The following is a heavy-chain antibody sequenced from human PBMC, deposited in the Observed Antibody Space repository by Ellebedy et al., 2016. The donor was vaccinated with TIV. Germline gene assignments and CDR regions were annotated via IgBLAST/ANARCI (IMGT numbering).Heavy chain of an antibody. CDR2: ISGSGGST. J-gene: IGHJ4*02. CDR1: GFTFSSYA. V-gene: IGHV3-23*01. Sequence: GGSLRLXCAASGFTFSSYAMSWVRQAPGKGLEWVSAISGSGGSTYYADSVKGRFTISRDNSKNTLYLQMNSLRAEDTAVYYCAKGSRGIAAARYYFDYWGQGTLVTVSS. CDR3: AKGSRGIAAARYYFDY. D-gene: IGHD6-13*01.